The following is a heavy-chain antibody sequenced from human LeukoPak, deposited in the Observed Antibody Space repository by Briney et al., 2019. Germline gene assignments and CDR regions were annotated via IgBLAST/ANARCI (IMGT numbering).Heavy chain of an antibody. CDR1: GYSFTTYW. V-gene: IGHV5-51*01. CDR2: IYPGDSDT. D-gene: IGHD6-6*01. J-gene: IGHJ4*02. CDR3: ARLDSIAAQPPEYYFDY. Sequence: GESLKISCKGSGYSFTTYWIGWVRQMPGKGLEWMGIIYPGDSDTRYSPSFQGQVTISADKSISTAYLQWSSLKASDTTMYYCARLDSIAAQPPEYYFDYWGQGTLVTVSS.